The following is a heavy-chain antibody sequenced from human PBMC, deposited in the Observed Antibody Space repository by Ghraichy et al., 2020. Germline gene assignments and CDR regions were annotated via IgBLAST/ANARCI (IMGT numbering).Heavy chain of an antibody. Sequence: SETLSLTCAVSGYSISSGYYWGWIRQPPGKGLEWIGSIFHSGSTYYYPSLKSRVTISVDTSKNQFSLKRSSVTAADTAVYYCARGWQQQLVRIDYWGQGTLVTVSS. D-gene: IGHD6-13*01. CDR3: ARGWQQQLVRIDY. J-gene: IGHJ4*02. CDR2: IFHSGST. CDR1: GYSISSGYY. V-gene: IGHV4-38-2*01.